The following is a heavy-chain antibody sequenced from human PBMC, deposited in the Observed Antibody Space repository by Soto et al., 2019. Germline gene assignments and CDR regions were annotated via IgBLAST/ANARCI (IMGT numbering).Heavy chain of an antibody. J-gene: IGHJ6*03. V-gene: IGHV3-74*01. CDR2: INSDGTRT. CDR3: ARVALGYYYMDC. CDR1: GFTFSNYW. Sequence: EVQLVESGGGLVQPGGSLRLSCAASGFTFSNYWMHWVRQAPGKGLVWVSRINSDGTRTNYADSVKGRFTISRDNAENTLYLQMNSLPAEDTAVYYCARVALGYYYMDCWGKGTTVTVSS.